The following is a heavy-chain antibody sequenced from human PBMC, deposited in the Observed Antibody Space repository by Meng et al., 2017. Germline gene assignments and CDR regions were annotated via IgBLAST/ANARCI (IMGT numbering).Heavy chain of an antibody. CDR2: IKQDGSEK. V-gene: IGHV3-7*01. CDR1: GFTLSSYW. CDR3: AGNFDWLSGAFDI. J-gene: IGHJ3*02. Sequence: GESLKISCEASGFTLSSYWMSWVRQAPGKGLEWVANIKQDGSEKHYVDSVKGRFTISRDNSKNTLYLQMHSLRAEDTAMYYCAGNFDWLSGAFDIWGQGTMVTVSS. D-gene: IGHD3-9*01.